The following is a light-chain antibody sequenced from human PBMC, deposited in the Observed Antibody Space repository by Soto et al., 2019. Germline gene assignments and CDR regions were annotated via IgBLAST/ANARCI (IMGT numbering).Light chain of an antibody. V-gene: IGLV2-11*01. CDR2: DVS. CDR3: CSYAGTYTQWV. Sequence: QSVLTQPHSVSGSPGQSVTISCTGTSSDVGGYNYVSWYQQHPGKAPILVIYDVSKRPSGVPDRFSGSKSGNTSSLTFSGLQAEDEADYSCCSYAGTYTQWVFGGGTKLTVL. J-gene: IGLJ3*02. CDR1: SSDVGGYNY.